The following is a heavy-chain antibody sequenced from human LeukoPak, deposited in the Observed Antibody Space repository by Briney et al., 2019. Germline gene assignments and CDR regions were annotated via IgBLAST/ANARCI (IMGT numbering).Heavy chain of an antibody. V-gene: IGHV3-11*01. CDR3: ARVLRYGSGSIFGY. Sequence: GGSLRLSCAASGFTASSNYMSWIRQAPGKGLEWVSYISSSGSIIYYVDSVKGRFTISRDNAKNSLYLQMNSLRAEDTAVYYCARVLRYGSGSIFGYWGQGTLVTVSS. CDR2: ISSSGSII. D-gene: IGHD3-10*01. J-gene: IGHJ4*02. CDR1: GFTASSNY.